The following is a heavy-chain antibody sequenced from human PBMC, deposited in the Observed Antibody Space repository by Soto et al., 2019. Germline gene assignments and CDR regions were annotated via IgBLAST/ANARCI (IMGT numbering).Heavy chain of an antibody. Sequence: ASVKVSCKASGYTFTSYGISWVRQAPGQGLEWMGWISAYNGNTNYAQKLQGRVTMTTDTSTSTAYMELRSLRSDDTAVYYCARLQYSSSFGIGGWFDPWGQGTLVTVSS. D-gene: IGHD6-13*01. CDR1: GYTFTSYG. V-gene: IGHV1-18*01. J-gene: IGHJ5*02. CDR3: ARLQYSSSFGIGGWFDP. CDR2: ISAYNGNT.